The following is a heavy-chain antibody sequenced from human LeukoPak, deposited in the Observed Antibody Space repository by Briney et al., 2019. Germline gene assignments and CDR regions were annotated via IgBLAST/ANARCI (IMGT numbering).Heavy chain of an antibody. CDR3: ARRRGGDYGMYYYYYMDV. CDR1: GGSISSSTYY. Sequence: PSETLSLTCTVSGGSISSSTYYWGWLRQPPGKGLEWIGNIYYSGSTYYNPSLKSRVTISVDTSQNQFSLKLSSVTAADTAVYYCARRRGGDYGMYYYYYMDVWGKGTTVTVSS. V-gene: IGHV4-39*07. CDR2: IYYSGST. J-gene: IGHJ6*03. D-gene: IGHD4-17*01.